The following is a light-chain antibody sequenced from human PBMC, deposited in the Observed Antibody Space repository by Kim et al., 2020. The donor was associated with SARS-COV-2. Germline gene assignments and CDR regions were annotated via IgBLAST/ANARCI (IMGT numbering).Light chain of an antibody. CDR2: AAS. CDR1: QSISSH. CDR3: QQSYITPST. J-gene: IGKJ3*01. V-gene: IGKV1-39*01. Sequence: DIQMTQSPSSLSASVGDRVTITCRTTQSISSHLNWYQQKPGRAPKLLISAASTLQGGVPSRFSGSGSETDFTLTISSLQPDDFATYVCQQSYITPSTFGPGTKVDIK.